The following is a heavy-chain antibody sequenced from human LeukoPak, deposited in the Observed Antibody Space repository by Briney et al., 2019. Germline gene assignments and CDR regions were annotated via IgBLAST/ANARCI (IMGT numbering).Heavy chain of an antibody. J-gene: IGHJ5*02. CDR1: GYTFTGYY. Sequence: GASVKVSCKASGYTFTGYYMHWVRQAPGQGLEWMGRINPNSGGTNYAQKFQGRVTMTRDTSISTAYRELSRLRSDDTAVYYCARDWGSGSYEFDPWGQGTLVTVSS. CDR3: ARDWGSGSYEFDP. V-gene: IGHV1-2*06. CDR2: INPNSGGT. D-gene: IGHD1-26*01.